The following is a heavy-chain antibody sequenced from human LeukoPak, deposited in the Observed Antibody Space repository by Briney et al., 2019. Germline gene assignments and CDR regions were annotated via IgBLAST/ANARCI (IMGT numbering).Heavy chain of an antibody. J-gene: IGHJ3*02. CDR1: GFTFSSFW. Sequence: GGSPRLSCAAFGFTFSSFWMHWVRQASGKGLVCVSRINSDGSSANYADSVKGRFTISRDNAKNTLYLQMNSLRAEDTAVYYCARGYNWNPSDAFDIWGQGTVVTVSS. CDR3: ARGYNWNPSDAFDI. CDR2: INSDGSSA. V-gene: IGHV3-74*01. D-gene: IGHD1-20*01.